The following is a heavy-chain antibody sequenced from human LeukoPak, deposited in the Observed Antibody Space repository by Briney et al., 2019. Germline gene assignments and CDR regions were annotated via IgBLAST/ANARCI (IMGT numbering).Heavy chain of an antibody. Sequence: PGGSLRLSCAASGFTFSNHAITWVRQAPGKGLEWVSSISSSTSYIYYADSVKGRFTISRDNAKNSLYLQMNSLRAEDTAVYYCARDTFYYDSSGLDYWGQGTLVTVSS. V-gene: IGHV3-21*01. CDR1: GFTFSNHA. CDR2: ISSSTSYI. D-gene: IGHD3-22*01. CDR3: ARDTFYYDSSGLDY. J-gene: IGHJ4*02.